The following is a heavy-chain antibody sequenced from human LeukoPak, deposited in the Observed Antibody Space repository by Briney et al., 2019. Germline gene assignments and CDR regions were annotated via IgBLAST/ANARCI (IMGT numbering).Heavy chain of an antibody. CDR1: GGTFSSYA. CDR3: ARNYDILSGYHGGYYMDV. J-gene: IGHJ6*03. D-gene: IGHD3-9*01. CDR2: IIPIFGTA. Sequence: SVKVSCKASGGTFSSYAISWVRQAPGQGLEWMGRIIPIFGTANYAQKFQGRVTITTDESTSTAYMELSSLRSEDTAVYYCARNYDILSGYHGGYYMDVWGKGTTVTVSS. V-gene: IGHV1-69*05.